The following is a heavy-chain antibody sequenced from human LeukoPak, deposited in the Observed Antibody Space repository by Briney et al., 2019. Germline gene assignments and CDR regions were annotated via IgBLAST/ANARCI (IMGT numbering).Heavy chain of an antibody. CDR3: ARGARKRGYSGYDRHRSDY. CDR2: INHSGTT. CDR1: GGSISSSNY. J-gene: IGHJ4*02. V-gene: IGHV4-4*02. D-gene: IGHD5-12*01. Sequence: PSGTLSLTCAVSGGSISSSNYWSWVRQPPGKGLDWIGEINHSGTTNYNPSLRSRVTISVDKSKNHFSLKLSSVTAADTAVYYCARGARKRGYSGYDRHRSDYWGQGTLVTVSS.